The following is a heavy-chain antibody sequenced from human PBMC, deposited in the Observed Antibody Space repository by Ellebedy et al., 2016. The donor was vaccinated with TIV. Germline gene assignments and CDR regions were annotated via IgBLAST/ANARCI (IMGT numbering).Heavy chain of an antibody. CDR1: GGSISSYY. V-gene: IGHV4-4*07. CDR3: ARGLYSTMIPQFGHQGFDP. J-gene: IGHJ5*02. D-gene: IGHD3-22*01. CDR2: IYTSGST. Sequence: MPSETLSLTCTVSGGSISSYYWSWIRQPAGKGLEWIGRIYTSGSTNYNPSLKSRVTMSVDTSKNQFSLKLSSVTAADTAVYYCARGLYSTMIPQFGHQGFDPWGQGTLVTVSS.